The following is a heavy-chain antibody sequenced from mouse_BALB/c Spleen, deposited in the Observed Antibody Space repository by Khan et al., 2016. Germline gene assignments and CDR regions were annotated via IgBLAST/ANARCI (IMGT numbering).Heavy chain of an antibody. J-gene: IGHJ4*01. Sequence: QVQLQQPGAELMKPGASVKISCKDTGYTFSNYWIEWVKQRPGHGLEWIGDILPGNANSNYNENLKGKATLTADTSSNTAYIQVSSLTSEDPAVYYRARAGYTIDYWGQGTSVTVSS. CDR1: GYTFSNYW. V-gene: IGHV1-9*01. CDR2: ILPGNANS. CDR3: ARAGYTIDY.